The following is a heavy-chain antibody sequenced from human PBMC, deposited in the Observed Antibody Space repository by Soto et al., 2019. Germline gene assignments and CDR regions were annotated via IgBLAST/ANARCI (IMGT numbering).Heavy chain of an antibody. CDR2: INAGNSNK. Sequence: ASVKVSCKASGYTFTSYAMHWVRQAPGQRLEWMGWINAGNSNKKYSQKFQGRVTITRDTSASTAYMELSSLRSEDTAVYYCARSIVVVTSFHYWGQGTLVTVSS. V-gene: IGHV1-3*01. CDR1: GYTFTSYA. J-gene: IGHJ4*02. D-gene: IGHD3-22*01. CDR3: ARSIVVVTSFHY.